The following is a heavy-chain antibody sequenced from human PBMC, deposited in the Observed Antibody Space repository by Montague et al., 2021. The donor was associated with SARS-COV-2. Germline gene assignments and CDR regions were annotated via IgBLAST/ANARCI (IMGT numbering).Heavy chain of an antibody. CDR1: GFTFSSYA. CDR2: ISYDGSNK. V-gene: IGHV3-30*04. CDR3: ARDNYDYVWGSYRYIY. J-gene: IGHJ1*01. D-gene: IGHD3-16*02. Sequence: SFRISFAASGFTFSSYAMHWVRQAPGKGLEWVAVISYDGSNKYYADSVKGRFTISRDNSKNTLYLQMNSLRAEDTAVYYCARDNYDYVWGSYRYIYWGQGTLVTVSS.